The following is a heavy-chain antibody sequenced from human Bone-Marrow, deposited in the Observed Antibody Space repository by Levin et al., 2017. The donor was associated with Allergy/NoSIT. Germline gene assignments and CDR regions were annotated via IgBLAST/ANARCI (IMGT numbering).Heavy chain of an antibody. J-gene: IGHJ6*02. CDR1: GFTFSSNS. CDR2: IGGSGDIT. D-gene: IGHD3-3*01. CDR3: AKEDGDFWSGSYGMDG. Sequence: GGSLRLSCAASGFTFSSNSMSWVRQAPGKGLEWVSAIGGSGDITYYVDSLRGRFTISRDNSKNTLYLQMNSLRAEDTAVYYCAKEDGDFWSGSYGMDGWGQGTTVTVSS. V-gene: IGHV3-23*01.